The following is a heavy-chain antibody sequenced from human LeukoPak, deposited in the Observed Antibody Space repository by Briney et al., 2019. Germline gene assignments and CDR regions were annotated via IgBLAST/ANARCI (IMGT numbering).Heavy chain of an antibody. CDR2: IYNSGST. J-gene: IGHJ2*01. Sequence: PSETLSLTCTVSGDSISSNYWSWIRQPPGKGLEWIGYIYNSGSTKYNPSLKSRVTISVDTPKNQFSLRVSSVTAADTAVYYCARSRAYYYGSGSWDFDLWGRGTLVTVSS. D-gene: IGHD3-10*01. CDR1: GDSISSNY. CDR3: ARSRAYYYGSGSWDFDL. V-gene: IGHV4-4*08.